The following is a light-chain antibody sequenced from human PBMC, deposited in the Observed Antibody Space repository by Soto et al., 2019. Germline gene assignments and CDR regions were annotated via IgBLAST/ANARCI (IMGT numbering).Light chain of an antibody. J-gene: IGLJ1*01. Sequence: QSALTQPASVSGSPGQSITISCTGTSSDVGGYNYVSWYQQHPGKAPKLIIYEVSNRPSGVSNRFSGSKSGNTASLTISGLQAEDEADYYRNSCTSKSTGVFGTGTKLTVL. CDR2: EVS. CDR3: NSCTSKSTGV. CDR1: SSDVGGYNY. V-gene: IGLV2-14*01.